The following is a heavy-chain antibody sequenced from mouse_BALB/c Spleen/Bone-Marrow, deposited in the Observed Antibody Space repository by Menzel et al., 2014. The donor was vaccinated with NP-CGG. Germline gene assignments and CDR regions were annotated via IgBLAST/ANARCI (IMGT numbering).Heavy chain of an antibody. J-gene: IGHJ4*01. CDR2: IWAGGST. CDR3: ARDRGFGYDRTMDS. Sequence: VKVVESGPGLVSPSQSLSITCTVSGFSLTSYGVHWVRQPPGKGLEWLGVIWAGGSTNYNSARMSRLSISKDNSKSQVFLKMNSLQTDDTAMYYCARDRGFGYDRTMDSWGQGTSVTVSS. V-gene: IGHV2-9*02. CDR1: GFSLTSYG. D-gene: IGHD2-2*01.